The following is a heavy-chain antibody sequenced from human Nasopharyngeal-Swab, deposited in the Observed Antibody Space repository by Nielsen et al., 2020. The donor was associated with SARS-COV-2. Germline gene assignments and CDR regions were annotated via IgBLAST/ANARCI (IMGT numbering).Heavy chain of an antibody. CDR2: ISAYNGNT. Sequence: ARQAPGQGLEWMGWISAYNGNTNYAQKLQGRVTTTTDTSTSTAYMELRSLRSDDTAVYYCARAMTMVVSIPAYWGQGTLVTVSS. D-gene: IGHD4/OR15-4a*01. V-gene: IGHV1-18*01. J-gene: IGHJ4*02. CDR3: ARAMTMVVSIPAY.